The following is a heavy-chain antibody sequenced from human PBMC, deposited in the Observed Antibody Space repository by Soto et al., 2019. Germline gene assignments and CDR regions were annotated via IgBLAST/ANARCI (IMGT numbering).Heavy chain of an antibody. CDR2: IKRDGSEK. J-gene: IGHJ4*02. D-gene: IGHD1-1*01. CDR1: GFSFRSNW. CDR3: ARLTSTWYLDY. Sequence: GGSLRLSCAASGFSFRSNWMSWVRQAPGKGLGWVANIKRDGSEKYYVDSVKGRFTISRDNAKNSLYLQMNSLRAEDTAVYYCARLTSTWYLDYWGQGALVTVSS. V-gene: IGHV3-7*01.